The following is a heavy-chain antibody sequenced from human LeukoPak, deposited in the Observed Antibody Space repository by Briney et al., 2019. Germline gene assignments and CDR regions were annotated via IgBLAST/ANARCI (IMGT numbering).Heavy chain of an antibody. CDR2: IYYSGST. J-gene: IGHJ3*02. CDR3: AREQYYDFWSGSPGAFDI. V-gene: IGHV4-59*01. CDR1: GGSISSYY. D-gene: IGHD3-3*01. Sequence: PSETLSLTCTVSGGSISSYYWSWIRQPPGKGLEWIGYIYYSGSTNYNPSLKSRVTISVDTSKNQFSLKLSSVTAADTAVYCCAREQYYDFWSGSPGAFDIWGQGTMVTVSS.